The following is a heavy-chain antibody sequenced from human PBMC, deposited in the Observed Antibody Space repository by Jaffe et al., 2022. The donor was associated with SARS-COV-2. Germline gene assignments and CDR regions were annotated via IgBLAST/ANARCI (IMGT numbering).Heavy chain of an antibody. Sequence: QVQLQESGPGLVKPSETLSLTCTVSGGSISSYYWSWIRQPPGKGLEWIGYIYYSGSTNYNPSLKSRVTISVDTSKNQFSLKLSSVTAADTAVYYCARISYYYVYGAFDIWGQGTMVTVSS. V-gene: IGHV4-59*08. CDR2: IYYSGST. D-gene: IGHD3-10*02. J-gene: IGHJ3*02. CDR3: ARISYYYVYGAFDI. CDR1: GGSISSYY.